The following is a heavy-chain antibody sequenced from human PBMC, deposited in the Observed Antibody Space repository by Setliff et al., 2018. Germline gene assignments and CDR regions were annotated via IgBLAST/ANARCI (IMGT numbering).Heavy chain of an antibody. D-gene: IGHD6-6*01. V-gene: IGHV1-2*04. J-gene: IGHJ4*02. CDR2: INPNSGGT. Sequence: ASVKVSCKVSGYTLTELSMHWVRQAPGQGLEWMGWINPNSGGTNYAQKFQGWVTMTRDTSISTAYMELSSLRSEDTAVYYCAPSHQYSSSPFDYWGQGTLVTVSS. CDR1: GYTLTELS. CDR3: APSHQYSSSPFDY.